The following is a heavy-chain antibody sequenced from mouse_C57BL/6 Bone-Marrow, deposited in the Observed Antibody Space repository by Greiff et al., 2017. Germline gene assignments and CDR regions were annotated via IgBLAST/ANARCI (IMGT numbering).Heavy chain of an antibody. CDR3: ARDGYFLFAY. Sequence: EVQVVESGGGLVKPGGSLKLSCAASGFTFSSYAMSWVRQTPEKRLEWVATISDGGSYTYYPDNVKGRFTISRDNARNNLYLQMGHLKSEDTAMYYCARDGYFLFAYWGQGTLVTVSA. V-gene: IGHV5-4*01. J-gene: IGHJ3*01. CDR1: GFTFSSYA. CDR2: ISDGGSYT. D-gene: IGHD2-3*01.